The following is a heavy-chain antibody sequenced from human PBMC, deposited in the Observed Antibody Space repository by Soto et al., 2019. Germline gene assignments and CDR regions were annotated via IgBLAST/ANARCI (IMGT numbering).Heavy chain of an antibody. V-gene: IGHV3-64*01. Sequence: GGSLRLSCATSGFSLRSYAMTWVRQAPGKGLEYVSGISNNGAHTDYAKSVKGRFTISRDNSENTLYLQMGSLRAEDMALYYCARRGYGSRWPNVYMDVWGKGTTVTVSS. CDR2: ISNNGAHT. CDR3: ARRGYGSRWPNVYMDV. D-gene: IGHD6-13*01. CDR1: GFSLRSYA. J-gene: IGHJ6*03.